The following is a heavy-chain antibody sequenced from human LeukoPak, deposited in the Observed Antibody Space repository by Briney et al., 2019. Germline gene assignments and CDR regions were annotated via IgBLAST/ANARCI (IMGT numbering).Heavy chain of an antibody. CDR3: ARDRNSGSSLDI. Sequence: ASVNVSCKATGYTFTSYGFSWVRQAPGQGLEWMGWISSNSDNTKYAQKLQGRVTMTTDTSTSTAYMELSSLKSDDTAVYYCARDRNSGSSLDIWGQGTMLTVSS. J-gene: IGHJ3*02. V-gene: IGHV1-18*01. D-gene: IGHD6-6*01. CDR2: ISSNSDNT. CDR1: GYTFTSYG.